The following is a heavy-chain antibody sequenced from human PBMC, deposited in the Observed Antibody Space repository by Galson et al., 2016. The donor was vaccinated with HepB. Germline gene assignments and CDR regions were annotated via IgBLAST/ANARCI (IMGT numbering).Heavy chain of an antibody. CDR3: ARDGETVGRLFTPDY. CDR2: ISSSYT. V-gene: IGHV3-11*05. CDR1: GFTFSDYY. J-gene: IGHJ4*02. Sequence: SLRLSCAASGFTFSDYYMSWIRQAPGKGLEWVSYISSSYTNYADPVKCRFTISRDNAKNSLYLQMNSLRAEDTAVYYCARDGETVGRLFTPDYWGQGTLVTVSS. D-gene: IGHD7-27*01.